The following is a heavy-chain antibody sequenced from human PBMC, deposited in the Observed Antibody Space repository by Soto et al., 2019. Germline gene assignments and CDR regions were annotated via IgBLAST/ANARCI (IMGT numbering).Heavy chain of an antibody. V-gene: IGHV1-18*01. Sequence: QVQLVQSGGEVKRPGASVKVSCKTSGYTFTNYVIDWVRQAPGQGLEWMGWISPFNGHTKYAQKFQGRVTLTTDTSTSTAYMELTSLRFDDTAVYYCARDAGGGSYLAYWGQGTLVTVSS. CDR2: ISPFNGHT. D-gene: IGHD1-26*01. J-gene: IGHJ4*02. CDR1: GYTFTNYV. CDR3: ARDAGGGSYLAY.